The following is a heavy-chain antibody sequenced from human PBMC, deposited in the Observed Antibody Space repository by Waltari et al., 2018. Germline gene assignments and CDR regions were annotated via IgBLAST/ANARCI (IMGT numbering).Heavy chain of an antibody. Sequence: QVQLQESGPGLVKPSGTLSLTCAVSGGSISSSNWWSWVRQPPGKGLEWIGEIYHSGSTNYNPPLKRRVTISVDKSKNQFSLKLSSVTAADTAVYYCARGLEGEPTKGDYWGQGTLVTVSS. CDR1: GGSISSSNW. J-gene: IGHJ4*02. D-gene: IGHD3-3*01. CDR2: IYHSGST. V-gene: IGHV4-4*02. CDR3: ARGLEGEPTKGDY.